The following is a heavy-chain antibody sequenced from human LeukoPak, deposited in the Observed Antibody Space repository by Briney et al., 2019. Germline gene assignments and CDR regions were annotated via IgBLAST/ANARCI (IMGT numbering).Heavy chain of an antibody. V-gene: IGHV3-74*01. D-gene: IGHD5-24*01. Sequence: GGSLRLSCAASGFTFRSYSMIWVRQAPGKGLVWVSRINTNGGRTDYADSVKGRFTISRDNAKNTVSLQMNSLRAEDTAVYYCARSFSGSREYWGQGTRVTVSS. CDR3: ARSFSGSREY. J-gene: IGHJ4*02. CDR1: GFTFRSYS. CDR2: INTNGGRT.